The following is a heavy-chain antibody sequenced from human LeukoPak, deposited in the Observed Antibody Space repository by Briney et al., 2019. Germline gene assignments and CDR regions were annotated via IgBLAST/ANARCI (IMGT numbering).Heavy chain of an antibody. Sequence: GGSLRLSCAASGFSFSDYYMTWIRQAPGKGLEWVSYISSSGSYTNYADSVKGRFTTSRDNSKNTLYLQMNSLRAEDTALYYCAKLPREYCSSTSCPNWFDTWGQGTLVTVSS. V-gene: IGHV3-11*03. CDR2: ISSSGSYT. CDR3: AKLPREYCSSTSCPNWFDT. J-gene: IGHJ5*02. CDR1: GFSFSDYY. D-gene: IGHD2-2*01.